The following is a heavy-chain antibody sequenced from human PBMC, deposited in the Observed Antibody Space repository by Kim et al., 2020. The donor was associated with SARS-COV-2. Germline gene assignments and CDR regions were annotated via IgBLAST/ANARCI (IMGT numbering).Heavy chain of an antibody. CDR3: AHFPLAYCGGDCYFEVYYYYGMDV. CDR1: GFTFSSYA. CDR2: ISGSGGST. Sequence: GGSLRLSCAASGFTFSSYAMSWVRQAPGKGLEWVSAISGSGGSTYYADSVKGRFTISRDNSKNTLYLQMNSLRAEDTAVYYCAHFPLAYCGGDCYFEVYYYYGMDVWGQGTTVTVSS. D-gene: IGHD2-21*02. V-gene: IGHV3-23*01. J-gene: IGHJ6*02.